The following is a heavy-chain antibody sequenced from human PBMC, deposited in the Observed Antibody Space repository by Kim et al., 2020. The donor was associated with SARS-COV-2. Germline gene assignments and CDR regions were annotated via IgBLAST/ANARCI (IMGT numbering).Heavy chain of an antibody. CDR3: ARDLQQQLRPKYYYGMDV. D-gene: IGHD6-13*01. CDR1: GYTFTSYG. V-gene: IGHV1-18*01. Sequence: ASVKVSCKASGYTFTSYGISWVRQAPGQGLEWMGWISAYNGNTNYAQKLQGRVTMTTDTSTSTAYMELRSLRSDDTAVYYCARDLQQQLRPKYYYGMDVWGQGTTVTVSS. J-gene: IGHJ6*02. CDR2: ISAYNGNT.